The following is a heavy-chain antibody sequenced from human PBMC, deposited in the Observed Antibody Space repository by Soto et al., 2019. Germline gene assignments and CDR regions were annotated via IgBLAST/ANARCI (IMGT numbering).Heavy chain of an antibody. J-gene: IGHJ4*02. CDR1: GGSISSSSYY. V-gene: IGHV4-39*01. Sequence: SETLSLTCTVSGGSISSSSYYWGWIRQPPGKGLEWIGSIYYSGSTYYNPSPKSRVTISVDTSKNQFSLKLSSVTAADTAVYYCARVDILTGYYSYYFDYWGQGTLVTVSS. CDR3: ARVDILTGYYSYYFDY. CDR2: IYYSGST. D-gene: IGHD3-9*01.